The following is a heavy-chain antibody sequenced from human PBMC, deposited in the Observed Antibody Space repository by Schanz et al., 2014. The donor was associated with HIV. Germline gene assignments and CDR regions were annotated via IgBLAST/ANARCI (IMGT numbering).Heavy chain of an antibody. J-gene: IGHJ6*02. Sequence: QVQLQESGPGLVKPSETLSLTCTVSGGSVSSGSYYWSWIRQPPGKGLEWIGYIYYSGSTNYNPSLKSRVTISVDTSKNQFSLKLSSVTAADTAVYYCANSGYCTSGICYTRGNGMDVWGQGTTVTVSS. CDR2: IYYSGST. CDR1: GGSVSSGSYY. V-gene: IGHV4-61*01. CDR3: ANSGYCTSGICYTRGNGMDV. D-gene: IGHD2-8*01.